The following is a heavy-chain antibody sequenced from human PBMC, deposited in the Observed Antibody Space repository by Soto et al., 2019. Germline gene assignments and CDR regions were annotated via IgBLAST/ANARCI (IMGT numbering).Heavy chain of an antibody. V-gene: IGHV4-39*01. CDR2: IYYSGST. D-gene: IGHD5-12*01. Sequence: QLQLQESGPGLVKPSETLSLTCTVSGGSISSSSYYWGWIRQPPGKGLEWIGSIYYSGSTYYNPSLKSRVTISVDTSKNQCSLRLGSVTAADTAVYYCARWADIYSGYDEYYFDYWGQGTLDTVST. CDR1: GGSISSSSYY. CDR3: ARWADIYSGYDEYYFDY. J-gene: IGHJ4*02.